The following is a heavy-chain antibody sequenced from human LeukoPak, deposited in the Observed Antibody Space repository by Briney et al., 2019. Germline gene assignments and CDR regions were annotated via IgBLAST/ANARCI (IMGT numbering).Heavy chain of an antibody. CDR3: ARLDYGDYVGAFDI. CDR2: IYSGGST. V-gene: IGHV3-53*01. Sequence: GGSPRLSCAASGFTVSSNYMSWVRQAPGKGLEWVSVIYSGGSTYYADSVKGRFTISRDNSKNTLYLQMNSLRAEDTAVYYCARLDYGDYVGAFDIWGQGTMVTVSS. CDR1: GFTVSSNY. J-gene: IGHJ3*02. D-gene: IGHD4-17*01.